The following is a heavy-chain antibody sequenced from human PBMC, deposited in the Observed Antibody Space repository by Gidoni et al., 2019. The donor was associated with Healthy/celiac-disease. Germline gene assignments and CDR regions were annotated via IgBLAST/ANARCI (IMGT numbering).Heavy chain of an antibody. Sequence: QVQLVESGGGVVQPGRSLRLSCAASGFTFSSYGMHWVRQAPGKGLEWVAVIWDDGSNKYYADSVKGRFTISRDNSKNTLYLQMNSLRAEDTAVYYCAREVAVAGIDYWGQGTLVTVSS. D-gene: IGHD6-19*01. CDR2: IWDDGSNK. V-gene: IGHV3-33*01. J-gene: IGHJ4*02. CDR1: GFTFSSYG. CDR3: AREVAVAGIDY.